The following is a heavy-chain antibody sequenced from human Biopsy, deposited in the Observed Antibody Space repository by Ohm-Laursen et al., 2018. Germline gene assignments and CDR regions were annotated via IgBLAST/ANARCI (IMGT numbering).Heavy chain of an antibody. V-gene: IGHV4-4*07. Sequence: TLSLTCSVSGASISDYYCVWIRQPAGKGLEWIGLIFTSGSTTYNPSLRSRVTMSVDTSKNQFTLKLSSVTAADTAVYYCARATNSTGWPYYYLYGMDVWGQGTTVTVSS. CDR2: IFTSGST. CDR3: ARATNSTGWPYYYLYGMDV. J-gene: IGHJ6*02. D-gene: IGHD2/OR15-2a*01. CDR1: GASISDYY.